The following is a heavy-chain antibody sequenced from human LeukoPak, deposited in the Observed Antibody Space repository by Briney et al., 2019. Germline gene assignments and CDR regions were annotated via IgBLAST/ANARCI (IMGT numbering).Heavy chain of an antibody. V-gene: IGHV4-31*03. CDR2: IYYSGTT. CDR1: GGAIISGVHY. Sequence: SETLSLTCTVSGGAIISGVHYWSWIRQHPGKGLEWIGYIYYSGTTYYNPSLKSRVTISVDTSVNQFSLRLTSVTAADTAVYYCARDQDGYSRFDYWGQGTLVTVSS. J-gene: IGHJ4*02. CDR3: ARDQDGYSRFDY. D-gene: IGHD5-24*01.